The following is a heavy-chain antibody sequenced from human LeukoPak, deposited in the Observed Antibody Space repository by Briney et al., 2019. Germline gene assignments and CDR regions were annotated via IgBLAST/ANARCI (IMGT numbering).Heavy chain of an antibody. V-gene: IGHV4-39*01. D-gene: IGHD6-19*01. CDR1: GVSISSSSYY. Sequence: SETLSLTCTVSGVSISSSSYYWGWIRQPPGKGLEWIGSIYYSGSTYYNPSLKSRVTISVDTSKNQFSLKLSSVTAADTAVYYCASLLSGIAVAGTGVNYYYGMDVWGQGTTVTVSS. CDR3: ASLLSGIAVAGTGVNYYYGMDV. J-gene: IGHJ6*02. CDR2: IYYSGST.